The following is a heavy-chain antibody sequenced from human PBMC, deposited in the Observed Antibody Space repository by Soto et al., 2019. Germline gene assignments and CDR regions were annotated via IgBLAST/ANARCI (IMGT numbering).Heavy chain of an antibody. D-gene: IGHD2-2*01. J-gene: IGHJ6*02. CDR2: IDPIDSYT. CDR1: GYNFASYW. Sequence: LGESLKISCQGSGYNFASYWISWVRQTPGKGLEWMGRIDPIDSYTNYSPSFQGHVTISADKSISTAYLQWSSLKASDTAMYYCARRYCSSASCPRNYYGMDVWGQGTTVTVSS. CDR3: ARRYCSSASCPRNYYGMDV. V-gene: IGHV5-10-1*01.